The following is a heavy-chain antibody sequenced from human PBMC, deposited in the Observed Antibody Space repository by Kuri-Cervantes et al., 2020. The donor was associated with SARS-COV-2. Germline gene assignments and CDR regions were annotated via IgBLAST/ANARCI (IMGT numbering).Heavy chain of an antibody. CDR3: ARGVGAAVAGTLITIYYYYGMDV. CDR1: GGSVSDRNSY. V-gene: IGHV4-61*01. J-gene: IGHJ6*02. CDR2: IYHTGSP. D-gene: IGHD6-19*01. Sequence: GSLRLSCTVSGGSVSDRNSYWTWIRQSPGKGLEWIGYIYHTGSPTYSPSLKSRVTISLDKPKNQFSLRLTSVTAADTAVYYCARGVGAAVAGTLITIYYYYGMDVWGQGTTVTVSS.